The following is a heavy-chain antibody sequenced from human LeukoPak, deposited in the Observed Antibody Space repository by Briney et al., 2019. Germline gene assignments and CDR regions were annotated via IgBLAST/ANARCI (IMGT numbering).Heavy chain of an antibody. CDR2: IYYSGST. D-gene: IGHD6-13*01. CDR3: ARPGIAATGAFDC. V-gene: IGHV4-39*01. CDR1: GFTFSSYA. J-gene: IGHJ4*02. Sequence: GSLRLSCAASGFTFSSYAMSWVRQAPGKGLEWIGSIYYSGSTYYNPSLKSRVSISVDTSKNQFSLNLTSVTAADTAVYFCARPGIAATGAFDCWGQGTLVTVSS.